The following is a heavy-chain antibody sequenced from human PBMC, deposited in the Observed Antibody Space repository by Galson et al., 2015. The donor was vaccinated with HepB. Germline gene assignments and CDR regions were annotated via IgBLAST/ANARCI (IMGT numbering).Heavy chain of an antibody. Sequence: SLRLSCAASGFTFSSYAMSWVRQAPGKGLEWVSAISGSGGSTYYADSVKGRFTISRDNSKNTLYLQMNSLRAEDTAVYYCAKDYYDSSGWGGYDAFDIWGQGTMVTVSS. CDR3: AKDYYDSSGWGGYDAFDI. D-gene: IGHD3-22*01. CDR2: ISGSGGST. CDR1: GFTFSSYA. V-gene: IGHV3-23*01. J-gene: IGHJ3*02.